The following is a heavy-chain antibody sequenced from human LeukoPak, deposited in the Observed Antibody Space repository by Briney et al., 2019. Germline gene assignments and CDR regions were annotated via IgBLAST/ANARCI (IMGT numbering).Heavy chain of an antibody. D-gene: IGHD2-21*02. CDR1: GYTFTSYD. CDR3: ARSGYLVVTAYDAFDI. CDR2: RNPNSGNT. J-gene: IGHJ3*02. V-gene: IGHV1-8*01. Sequence: ASVKVSCKASGYTFTSYDINWVRQATGQGLEWMGWRNPNSGNTGYAQKFQGRVTMTRNTSISTAYMELSSLRSEDTAVYYCARSGYLVVTAYDAFDIWGQGTMVSVSS.